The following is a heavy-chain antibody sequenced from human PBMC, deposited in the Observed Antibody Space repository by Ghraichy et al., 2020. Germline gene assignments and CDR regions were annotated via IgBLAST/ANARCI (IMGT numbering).Heavy chain of an antibody. J-gene: IGHJ2*01. CDR3: ARQPGYSGSYWYFDL. CDR1: GASISAYY. Sequence: SETLSLTCTVSGASISAYYWGWVRQPPGKGLEWIGSVYYSSYYNRSLQSRVSISVDSSKNQLSLTLTSVTAADTATYYCARQPGYSGSYWYFDLWGRGTL. V-gene: IGHV4-39*01. D-gene: IGHD1-26*01. CDR2: VYYSS.